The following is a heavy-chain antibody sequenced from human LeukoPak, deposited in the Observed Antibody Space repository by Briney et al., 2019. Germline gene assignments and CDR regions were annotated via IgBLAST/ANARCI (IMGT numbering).Heavy chain of an antibody. D-gene: IGHD5-18*01. V-gene: IGHV3-23*01. CDR2: ISGSGGST. CDR3: AKDLGYSYGYGAFDI. J-gene: IGHJ3*02. CDR1: GFTFSSYA. Sequence: PGGSLRLSCAASGFTFSSYAMSWVRQDPGKGLEWVSAISGSGGSTYYADSVKGRFTISRDNSKNTLYLQMNSLRAEDTAVYYCAKDLGYSYGYGAFDIWGQGTMVTVSS.